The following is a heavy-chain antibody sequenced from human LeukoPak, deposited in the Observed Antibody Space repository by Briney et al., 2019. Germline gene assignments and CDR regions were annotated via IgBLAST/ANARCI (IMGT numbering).Heavy chain of an antibody. D-gene: IGHD3-22*01. V-gene: IGHV3-11*01. CDR1: GFTFSDYY. CDR3: ARERDDGTGYYYLNWFDP. J-gene: IGHJ5*02. CDR2: ISSSGGSI. Sequence: GGSLRLSCAASGFTFSDYYMSWIRQAPGKGLEWVSYISSSGGSISYADSVKGRFTISRDTAKNSLYLQMNGLRADDTAVYYCARERDDGTGYYYLNWFDPWGQGTLVTVSS.